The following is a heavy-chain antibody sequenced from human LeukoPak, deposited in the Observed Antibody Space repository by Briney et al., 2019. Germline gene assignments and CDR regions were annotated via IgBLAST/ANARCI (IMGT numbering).Heavy chain of an antibody. J-gene: IGHJ4*02. V-gene: IGHV4-4*07. D-gene: IGHD6-19*01. Sequence: PSETLSLTCTVSGDSISSYYWSWIRQPAGKGLEWIGRVYTTGNTDYSPSLKSRVTISVDTSKNQFSLKLSSVTAADTAVYYCARDAVRGSSGWYRGYFDYWGQGTLVTVSS. CDR1: GDSISSYY. CDR2: VYTTGNT. CDR3: ARDAVRGSSGWYRGYFDY.